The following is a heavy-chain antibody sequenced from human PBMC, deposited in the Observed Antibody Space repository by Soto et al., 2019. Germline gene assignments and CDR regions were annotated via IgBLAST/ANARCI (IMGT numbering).Heavy chain of an antibody. CDR2: VYYSGST. V-gene: IGHV4-59*08. J-gene: IGHJ4*02. D-gene: IGHD6-13*01. CDR3: ARRGAPAGKTIFDS. CDR1: GDSINNYY. Sequence: QVQLQESGPGLVKPSETLSLTCTVSGDSINNYYWSWIRQPPGKALEWIGNVYYSGSTNYNPSLKSRVTISVDTSKNQFSLKLSSVTAADTAVYYCARRGAPAGKTIFDSWGQGTLVTVSS.